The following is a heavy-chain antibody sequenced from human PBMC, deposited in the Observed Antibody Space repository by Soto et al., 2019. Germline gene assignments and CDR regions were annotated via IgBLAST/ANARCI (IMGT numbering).Heavy chain of an antibody. Sequence: ASVKVSCKASGYTFTGYAMHWVLQAPGQRLEWMGWINAGNGNTKYSQKFQGRVTITRDTSASTAYMELSSLSSEDTAVYYCARDVGYSNSWYRYYFEYWGQGTLVTVSS. V-gene: IGHV1-3*01. J-gene: IGHJ4*02. CDR2: INAGNGNT. D-gene: IGHD6-13*01. CDR1: GYTFTGYA. CDR3: ARDVGYSNSWYRYYFEY.